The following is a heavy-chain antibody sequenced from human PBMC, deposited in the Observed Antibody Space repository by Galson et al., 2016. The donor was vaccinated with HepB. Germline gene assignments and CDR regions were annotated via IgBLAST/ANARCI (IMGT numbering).Heavy chain of an antibody. CDR3: AREGFRSGRAGTFDI. V-gene: IGHV3-30*09. CDR1: GFLLRGSV. Sequence: SLRLSCAASGFLLRGSVIHWVRQAPGKGLEWVALISVDGNNKPFADSVKGRFAISRDNYQNTVDLQMNSLRPEDSAVYYCAREGFRSGRAGTFDIWGQGTVVSVPS. J-gene: IGHJ3*02. D-gene: IGHD6-19*01. CDR2: ISVDGNNK.